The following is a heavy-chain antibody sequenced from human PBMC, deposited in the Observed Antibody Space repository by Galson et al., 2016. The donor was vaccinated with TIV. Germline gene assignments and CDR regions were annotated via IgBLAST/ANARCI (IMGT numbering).Heavy chain of an antibody. J-gene: IGHJ4*02. CDR3: AKTYYYDSSGGFDY. Sequence: SLRLSCAASGFTFSRYAMSWVRQAPGKGLEWVSAVSSNDGSRHYADSVKGRFTISRDISKNTLYLQMSSLRAEDTAVYYCAKTYYYDSSGGFDYWGKGPLVPFPS. CDR1: GFTFSRYA. D-gene: IGHD3-22*01. V-gene: IGHV3-23*01. CDR2: VSSNDGSR.